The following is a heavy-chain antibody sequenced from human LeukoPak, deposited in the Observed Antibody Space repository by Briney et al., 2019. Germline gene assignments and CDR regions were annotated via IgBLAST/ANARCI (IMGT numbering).Heavy chain of an antibody. CDR3: ALTLPAAKFWFDP. CDR2: IYPGDSDT. CDR1: GYSFTSYW. D-gene: IGHD2-2*01. J-gene: IGHJ5*02. V-gene: IGHV5-51*01. Sequence: GESLKISCKGSGYSFTSYWIGWVRQMPGKGLEWMGIIYPGDSDTRYSPSFQGQVTISADKSISTAYLQWSSLKASDTAMYYCALTLPAAKFWFDPWGQGTLVTVSS.